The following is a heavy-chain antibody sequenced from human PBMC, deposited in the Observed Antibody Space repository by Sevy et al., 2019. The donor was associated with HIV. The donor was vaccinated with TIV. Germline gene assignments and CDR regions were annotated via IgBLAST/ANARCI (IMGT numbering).Heavy chain of an antibody. Sequence: SETLSLTCAVYGGSFSGYYWSWIRQPPGKGLEWIGEINHSGSTNYNPSLKSRVTISVDTSKNQFSLKLSSVTAADTAVYYCARGPGVVVVAATPNYYGMDVWGQGTTVTASS. J-gene: IGHJ6*02. D-gene: IGHD2-15*01. CDR3: ARGPGVVVVAATPNYYGMDV. CDR2: INHSGST. CDR1: GGSFSGYY. V-gene: IGHV4-34*01.